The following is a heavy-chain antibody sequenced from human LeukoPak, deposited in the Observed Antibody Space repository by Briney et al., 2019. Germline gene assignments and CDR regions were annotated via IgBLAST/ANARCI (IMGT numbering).Heavy chain of an antibody. CDR1: GYSFTSYW. D-gene: IGHD6-19*01. V-gene: IGHV5-51*01. Sequence: GESLKISCKGSGYSFTSYWIGWVRQMPGKGLEWMGIIYPGDSDTRYSPSFQGQVTISADKSISTAYLQWSSLKASDTAMYYCAIPLRGRGAGRGNYFDYWGQGTLVTVSS. J-gene: IGHJ4*02. CDR2: IYPGDSDT. CDR3: AIPLRGRGAGRGNYFDY.